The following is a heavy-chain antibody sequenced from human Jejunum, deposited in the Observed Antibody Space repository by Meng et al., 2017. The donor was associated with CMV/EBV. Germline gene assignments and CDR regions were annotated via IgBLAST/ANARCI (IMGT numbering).Heavy chain of an antibody. CDR3: AREMVKSLSYGLGFDY. Sequence: DYINSGNSYWRWVRQPAGKGLEWIGRIYNTGTTNYNPSLESRVTISVDTSKNQFSLNLRSVSAADTAVYFCAREMVKSLSYGLGFDYWGQGTLVTVSS. J-gene: IGHJ4*02. V-gene: IGHV4-61*02. D-gene: IGHD3-10*01. CDR1: DYINSGNSY. CDR2: IYNTGTT.